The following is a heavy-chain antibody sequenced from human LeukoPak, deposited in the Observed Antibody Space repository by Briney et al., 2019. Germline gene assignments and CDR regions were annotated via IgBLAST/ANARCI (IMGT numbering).Heavy chain of an antibody. J-gene: IGHJ4*02. CDR1: GGSISSSIYY. CDR2: IYYNVAT. V-gene: IGHV4-39*02. Sequence: SETLSLTCTVSGGSISSSIYYWGWFRQPPGKGLEWIGSIYYNVATYYNSSLKSRVTISVDTSKSHLSLKLSSVTAADTAVYYCARVRDGYNRNWAYWGQGTLVTVSS. CDR3: ARVRDGYNRNWAY. D-gene: IGHD5-24*01.